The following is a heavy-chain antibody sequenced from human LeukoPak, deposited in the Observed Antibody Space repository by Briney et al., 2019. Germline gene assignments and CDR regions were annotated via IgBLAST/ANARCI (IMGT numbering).Heavy chain of an antibody. Sequence: SETLSLTCTVSGYSISSGYYWGWIRQPPGKGLEWIGSIYHSGSTYYNPSLKSRVTISVDTSKNQFSLKLSSVTAADTAVYYCARWQDGYMDVWGKGTTVTVSS. CDR3: ARWQDGYMDV. J-gene: IGHJ6*03. CDR2: IYHSGST. CDR1: GYSISSGYY. D-gene: IGHD2-15*01. V-gene: IGHV4-38-2*02.